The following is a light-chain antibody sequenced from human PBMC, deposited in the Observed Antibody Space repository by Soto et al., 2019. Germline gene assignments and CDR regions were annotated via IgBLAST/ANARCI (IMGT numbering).Light chain of an antibody. V-gene: IGLV2-11*01. Sequence: QSALTQPRSVPGSPGQSVAISCTGTSSDVGGYDYVSWFQHHPGKAPKLMIYDVTKRPSGVPDRFSGSKSGNTASLTISGLQAEDEADYYCCSYAGSPYVFGTGTKVTV. CDR1: SSDVGGYDY. CDR3: CSYAGSPYV. CDR2: DVT. J-gene: IGLJ1*01.